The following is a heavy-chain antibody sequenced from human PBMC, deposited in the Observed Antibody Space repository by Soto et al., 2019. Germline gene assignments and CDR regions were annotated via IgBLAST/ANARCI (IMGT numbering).Heavy chain of an antibody. D-gene: IGHD3-3*01. Sequence: SETLSLTCTVSGGSISSYYWSWIRQPPGKGLEWIGYIYYSGSTNYNPSLESRVTISVDTSKNQFSLKLSSVTAADTAVYYCARGSGITIFGVVPRGNWFDPWGQGTLVTVSS. CDR2: IYYSGST. CDR1: GGSISSYY. J-gene: IGHJ5*02. CDR3: ARGSGITIFGVVPRGNWFDP. V-gene: IGHV4-59*01.